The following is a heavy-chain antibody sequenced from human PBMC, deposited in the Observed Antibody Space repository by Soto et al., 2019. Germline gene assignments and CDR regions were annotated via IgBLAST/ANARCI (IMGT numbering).Heavy chain of an antibody. CDR1: GFSFSSYA. V-gene: IGHV3-74*03. CDR2: INTDGGSS. CDR3: AREAGYCSRTSCYRRAFDT. D-gene: IGHD2-2*01. Sequence: VRLVESGGGVVQPGRSLRLSCTASGFSFSSYAMYWFRQVPGKGLEWVSRINTDGGSSAYADSVKGRFTISRDNAKNTLYLQMKGLRAEDTAVYYCAREAGYCSRTSCYRRAFDTWGQGTTVTVSS. J-gene: IGHJ3*02.